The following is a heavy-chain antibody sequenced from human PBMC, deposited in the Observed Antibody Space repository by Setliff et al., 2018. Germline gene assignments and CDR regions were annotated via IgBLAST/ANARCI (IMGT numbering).Heavy chain of an antibody. J-gene: IGHJ4*02. Sequence: PGGSLRLSCAASGFTFSPYAMSWVRQAPGKGLEWVSTIYSGDRNTFYTDSVKGLFTIFRESSKNTLYLYMTSLRAEDTAVYYCAKPQLELRWGFESWGQGTLVTVSS. V-gene: IGHV3-23*03. CDR3: AKPQLELRWGFES. D-gene: IGHD1-1*01. CDR1: GFTFSPYA. CDR2: IYSGDRNT.